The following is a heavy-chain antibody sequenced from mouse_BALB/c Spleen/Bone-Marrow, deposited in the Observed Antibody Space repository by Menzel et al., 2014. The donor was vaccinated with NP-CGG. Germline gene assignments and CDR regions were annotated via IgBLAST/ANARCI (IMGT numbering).Heavy chain of an antibody. D-gene: IGHD4-1*01. CDR3: AKLGRSYCYFDV. Sequence: VQLQESGPGLVAPSQSLSITCTVSGFSLTDYGVSWIRQPPGQGLEWLGVIWGGGSTYYNSALKSRLSISKDNSKSQVFLKMNSLQTVDSAMYYCAKLGRSYCYFDVWGAGTTVTVSS. V-gene: IGHV2-6-5*01. CDR2: IWGGGST. CDR1: GFSLTDYG. J-gene: IGHJ1*01.